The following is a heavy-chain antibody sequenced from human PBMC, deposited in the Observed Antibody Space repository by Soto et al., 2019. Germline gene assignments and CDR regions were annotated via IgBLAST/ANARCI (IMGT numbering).Heavy chain of an antibody. CDR1: GFTFSSYS. CDR3: ARSPIAAAGTVWFDP. Sequence: GGSLRLSCAASGFTFSSYSMNWVRQAPGKGLEWVSSISSSSSYIYYADSVKGRFTISRDNAKNSLYLQMNSLRAEDTAVYYCARSPIAAAGTVWFDPWGLGTLVTVSS. V-gene: IGHV3-21*01. J-gene: IGHJ5*02. CDR2: ISSSSSYI. D-gene: IGHD6-13*01.